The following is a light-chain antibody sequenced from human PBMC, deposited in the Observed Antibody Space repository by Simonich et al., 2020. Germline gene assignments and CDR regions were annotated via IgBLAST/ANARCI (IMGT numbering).Light chain of an antibody. V-gene: IGKV3-15*01. CDR2: GAS. J-gene: IGKJ1*01. CDR1: QTGSSN. CDR3: QQYNNWPRT. Sequence: EIVMTQSPATLSVSLGERATLSCRAIQTGSSNLAWYQPKPGQAPRLLIYGASTRAPGNPARFSGSGSGTEFTLTISSMQSEDFAVYYCQQYNNWPRTFGQGTKVEIK.